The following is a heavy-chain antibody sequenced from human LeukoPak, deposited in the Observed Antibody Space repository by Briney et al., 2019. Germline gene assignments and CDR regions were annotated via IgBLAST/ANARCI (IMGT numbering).Heavy chain of an antibody. CDR1: GGSISSDH. CDR3: ARRYCSGGSCYSAFDY. D-gene: IGHD2-15*01. CDR2: IYYSGRT. V-gene: IGHV4-59*08. J-gene: IGHJ4*02. Sequence: PSETLSLTCSVSGGSISSDHWNWIRQTPGKGLEWIGCIYYSGRTYYNPSLKSRLTMSVDTSRNQFSLKVSSVTAADTAVYYCARRYCSGGSCYSAFDYWGQGTLVTVSS.